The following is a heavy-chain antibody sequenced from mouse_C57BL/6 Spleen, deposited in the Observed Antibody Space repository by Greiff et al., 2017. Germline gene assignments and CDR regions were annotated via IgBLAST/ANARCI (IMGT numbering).Heavy chain of an antibody. J-gene: IGHJ4*01. CDR1: GFSFNTYA. CDR2: IRSKSNNYAT. CDR3: VAAYYSSYYYAMDY. D-gene: IGHD2-12*01. Sequence: EVKLVESGGGLVQPKGSLKLSCAASGFSFNTYAMNWVRQAPGKGLEWVARIRSKSNNYATYYADSVKDRFTISRDDSESMLYLQMNNLKTEDTAMYYCVAAYYSSYYYAMDYWGQGTSVTVSS. V-gene: IGHV10-1*01.